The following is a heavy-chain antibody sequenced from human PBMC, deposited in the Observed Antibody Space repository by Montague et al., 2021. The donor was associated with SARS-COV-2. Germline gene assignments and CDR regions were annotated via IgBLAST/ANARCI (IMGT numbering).Heavy chain of an antibody. D-gene: IGHD6-19*01. CDR1: GGSVSSSY. V-gene: IGHV4-59*02. Sequence: SETLSLTCTVSGGSVSSSYWSWIRQPPGKGLEWIAYIYHIGSTDYNPSLKSRVTISVDTSKNQFSLKLTSVTAADTAVYYCAGTEGGGWYRPVDYWGQGTLVTVSS. J-gene: IGHJ4*02. CDR3: AGTEGGGWYRPVDY. CDR2: IYHIGST.